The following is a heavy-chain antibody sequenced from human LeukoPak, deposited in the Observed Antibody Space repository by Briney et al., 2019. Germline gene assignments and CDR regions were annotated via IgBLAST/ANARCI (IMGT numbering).Heavy chain of an antibody. CDR1: GFTFDDYA. D-gene: IGHD2-15*01. V-gene: IGHV3-9*01. CDR2: ISWNSGSI. Sequence: PGGSLRLSCAASGFTFDDYAMHWVRQAPGKGLEWVSGISWNSGSIGYADSVKGRFTISRDNAENSLYLQMNSLRAEDTASYYCARTPSYCSGGRCYVSHYFDCWGQGTLATVSS. J-gene: IGHJ4*02. CDR3: ARTPSYCSGGRCYVSHYFDC.